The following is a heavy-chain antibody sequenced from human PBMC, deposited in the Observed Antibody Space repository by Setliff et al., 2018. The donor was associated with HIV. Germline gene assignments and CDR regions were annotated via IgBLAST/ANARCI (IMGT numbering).Heavy chain of an antibody. CDR2: ISSSSSTI. CDR3: AREDGMTTVPFDY. V-gene: IGHV3-48*04. CDR1: GFTFSPYW. Sequence: PGGSLRLSCAASGFTFSPYWMHWVRQAPGKGLEWVSYISSSSSTIYYADSVKGRFTISRDNAKNSLYLQMNSLRADDTAVYYCAREDGMTTVPFDYWGQGTLVTVSS. D-gene: IGHD4-17*01. J-gene: IGHJ4*02.